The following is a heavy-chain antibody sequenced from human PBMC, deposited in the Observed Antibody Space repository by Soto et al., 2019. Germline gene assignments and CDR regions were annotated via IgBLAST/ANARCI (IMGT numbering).Heavy chain of an antibody. CDR3: ARELERVFDY. CDR1: GFXXSXYA. CDR2: IAYDGRNK. D-gene: IGHD1-1*01. V-gene: IGHV3-30*04. J-gene: IGHJ4*02. Sequence: QVQLVESGGGVVQPGRSLRLSCAASGFXXSXYAMHWVRQAPGKGLEWVAVIAYDGRNKYYADSVKGRFTISRDNSKNTLYLQMNSLRIEDTAVYYCARELERVFDYWGQGTLVTVSS.